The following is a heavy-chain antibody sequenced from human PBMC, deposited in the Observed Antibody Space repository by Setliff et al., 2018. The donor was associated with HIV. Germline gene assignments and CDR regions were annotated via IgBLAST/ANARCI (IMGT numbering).Heavy chain of an antibody. J-gene: IGHJ6*04. V-gene: IGHV4-34*01. D-gene: IGHD6-13*01. CDR1: GGSFSDTY. CDR3: ARGLRSSNWYGDKYFYYMDV. CDR2: INHGGTT. Sequence: PSETLSLTCAVYGGSFSDTYWTWIRQPPGKGLEWVGDINHGGTTNYNLSLKGRVAISIDGSEKQFSLRLTSVTAADTSVYYCARGLRSSNWYGDKYFYYMDVWGKGTTVTSPQ.